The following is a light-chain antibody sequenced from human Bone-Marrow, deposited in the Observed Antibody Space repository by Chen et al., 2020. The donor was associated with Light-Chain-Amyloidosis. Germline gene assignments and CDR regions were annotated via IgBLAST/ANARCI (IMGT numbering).Light chain of an antibody. CDR2: RDT. Sequence: SYELTQPPLVSVSPGQTARITCSGDDLPTKYTYWYQQKPGQAPVLVIHRDTERPSGISERFSGSSSWTTATLTISGVQAEDEADYHCQSADSSGTYEVIFGGGTKLTVL. J-gene: IGLJ2*01. CDR3: QSADSSGTYEVI. V-gene: IGLV3-25*03. CDR1: DLPTKY.